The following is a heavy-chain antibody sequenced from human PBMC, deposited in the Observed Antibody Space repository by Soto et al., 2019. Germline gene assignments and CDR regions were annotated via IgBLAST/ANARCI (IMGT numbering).Heavy chain of an antibody. V-gene: IGHV4-30-4*01. CDR2: IHSSGSI. J-gene: IGHJ1*01. CDR1: GGSISSDDYY. D-gene: IGHD3-22*01. Sequence: SETLSLTCTVAGGSISSDDYYWSWIRQAPGRGLEWIGYIHSSGSIYYNPSLKSRATMSIDTAGNQFSLKVSSVTVADTAVYYCARDLDGLHDDTSGPFPRPGWGQGTLVTVSS. CDR3: ARDLDGLHDDTSGPFPRPG.